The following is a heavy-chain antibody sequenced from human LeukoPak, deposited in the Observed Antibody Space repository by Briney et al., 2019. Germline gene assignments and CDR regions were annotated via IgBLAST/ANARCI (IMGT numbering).Heavy chain of an antibody. V-gene: IGHV4-59*01. CDR3: ARSYSNDYYYYMDV. D-gene: IGHD4-11*01. CDR1: GCSISSYY. Sequence: SETLSLTCTVSGCSISSYYWSWIRQPPGKGLEWIGYIYYSGSTNYNPSLKSRVTISVDTSMNQFSLKLSSVTAADTAVYYCARSYSNDYYYYMDVWGKGTTVTVSS. J-gene: IGHJ6*03. CDR2: IYYSGST.